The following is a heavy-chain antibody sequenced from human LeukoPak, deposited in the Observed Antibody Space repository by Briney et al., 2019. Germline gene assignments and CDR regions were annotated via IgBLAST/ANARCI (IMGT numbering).Heavy chain of an antibody. CDR3: ARRSSRHNWFDP. J-gene: IGHJ5*02. CDR1: GGSISSYY. Sequence: SETLSLTCTVSGGSISSYYWSWIRQPPGKGLEWIGYIYTSGSTNYNPSHKSRVTISVDTSKNQFSLKLSSVTAADTAVYYCARRSSRHNWFDPWGQGTLVTVSS. D-gene: IGHD6-13*01. V-gene: IGHV4-4*09. CDR2: IYTSGST.